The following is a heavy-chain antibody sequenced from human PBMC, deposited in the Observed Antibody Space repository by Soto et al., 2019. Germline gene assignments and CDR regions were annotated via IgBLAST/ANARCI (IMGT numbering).Heavy chain of an antibody. D-gene: IGHD3-16*02. CDR3: TRSAVRPSGGLIGPFDY. J-gene: IGHJ4*02. CDR1: GYSFSTYA. CDR2: INDATGNT. Sequence: QVQLVQSGAEGKKPGASVKVSCQASGYSFSTYALHWVRQAHGQRLEWMGWINDATGNTKYSQKFQGMVSITRDTSACTAYRELSSVRSDDTAVDYCTRSAVRPSGGLIGPFDYGGQGTVVTVSS. V-gene: IGHV1-3*01.